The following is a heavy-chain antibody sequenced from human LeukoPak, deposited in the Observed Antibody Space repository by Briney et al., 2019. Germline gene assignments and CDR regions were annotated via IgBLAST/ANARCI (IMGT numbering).Heavy chain of an antibody. D-gene: IGHD3-10*01. CDR1: GSRFTSYW. J-gene: IGHJ5*02. CDR2: IYSGDSDT. CDR3: AKSITMVRGVIRWFDR. V-gene: IGHV5-51*01. Sequence: GASLKISCKGSGSRFTSYWIGWVRPMPGKGLEWMGIIYSGDSDTSYSPFLQGQVTISADKSISTAYLQWSSLKASDTAIYYGAKSITMVRGVIRWFDRWGQGTLVTVSS.